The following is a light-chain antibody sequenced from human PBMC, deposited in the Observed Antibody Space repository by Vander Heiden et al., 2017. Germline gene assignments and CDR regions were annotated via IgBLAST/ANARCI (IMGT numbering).Light chain of an antibody. CDR3: CSYAGSYTLFV. V-gene: IGLV2-11*01. J-gene: IGLJ1*01. CDR1: SSDVGGYDY. CDR2: DVS. Sequence: QSALTQPRSVCGSPGHWVTNTSTGTSSDVGGYDYVSWYQQHPAKAPNLIIYDVSKRRSGVADRFSGSKSGNKASLTISGLQAEDEADYYCCSYAGSYTLFVFGTGTKVTVL.